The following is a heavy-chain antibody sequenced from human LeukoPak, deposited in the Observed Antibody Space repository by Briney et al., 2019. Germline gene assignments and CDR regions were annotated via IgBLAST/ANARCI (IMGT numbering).Heavy chain of an antibody. V-gene: IGHV4-59*01. D-gene: IGHD5-24*01. CDR1: GGSIRGDY. CDR3: ARGDGLKFDY. Sequence: SETLSLTCSVSGGSIRGDYWNWIRQPPGKGLEWIGNFFYSGSTNYNPSLNSRVTISVDTSKNQFSLILSSVTAADTAVYYCARGDGLKFDYWGQGTLVTVSS. CDR2: FFYSGST. J-gene: IGHJ4*02.